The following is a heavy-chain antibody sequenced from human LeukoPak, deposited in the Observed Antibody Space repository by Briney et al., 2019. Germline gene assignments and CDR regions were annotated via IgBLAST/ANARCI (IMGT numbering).Heavy chain of an antibody. D-gene: IGHD3-16*01. J-gene: IGHJ5*02. CDR3: ARDEYVLTSFDP. Sequence: ASVKVSCKASGYTFTAYYMHWVRQAPGQGLEWMGWINPNSGGTDNAQKFQGRVTMTRDTSISTAYMELTSLRSDDTAVYYCARDEYVLTSFDPWGQGTLVAVSS. CDR2: INPNSGGT. CDR1: GYTFTAYY. V-gene: IGHV1-2*02.